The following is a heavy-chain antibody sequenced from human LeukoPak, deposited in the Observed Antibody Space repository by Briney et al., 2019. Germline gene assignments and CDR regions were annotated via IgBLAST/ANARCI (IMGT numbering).Heavy chain of an antibody. Sequence: GGCLRLSCAASGFTFSSYAMSWVRQAPGKGLEWLSAISGSGGSTYYADSVKGRFTISRDNSKNTLYLQMNSLRAEDTAVYYCAKEAYDSSGYYYVRTPFDYWGQGTLVTVSS. J-gene: IGHJ4*02. V-gene: IGHV3-23*01. CDR2: ISGSGGST. D-gene: IGHD3-22*01. CDR1: GFTFSSYA. CDR3: AKEAYDSSGYYYVRTPFDY.